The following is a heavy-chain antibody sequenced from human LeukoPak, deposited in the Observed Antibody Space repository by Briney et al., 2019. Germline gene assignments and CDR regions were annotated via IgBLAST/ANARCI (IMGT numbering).Heavy chain of an antibody. V-gene: IGHV3-11*06. CDR1: GFTFSDYY. CDR2: ISSSSSYT. Sequence: GGSLRLSCAASGFTFSDYYMSWIRQAPGKGLEWVSYISSSSSYTNYADSVKGRFTISRDNAKNSLYLKMNSLRAEERAVYYCAVRRITMVRGVIGPDWFDPWGEGTLVTVSS. D-gene: IGHD3-10*01. J-gene: IGHJ5*02. CDR3: AVRRITMVRGVIGPDWFDP.